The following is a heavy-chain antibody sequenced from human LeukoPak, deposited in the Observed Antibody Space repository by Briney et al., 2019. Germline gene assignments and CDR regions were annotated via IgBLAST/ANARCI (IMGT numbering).Heavy chain of an antibody. J-gene: IGHJ3*02. CDR3: ARLATYYDFWSGQRPDAFDI. CDR2: IYYSGST. Sequence: AETLSLTCTVSGGSISSSAYHWGWILQPPGKGLEWIGSIYYSGSTYSNPSLKSRVTISVDTSKNQFSLKLSSVTAADTAVYYCARLATYYDFWSGQRPDAFDIWGQGTMVTVSS. D-gene: IGHD3-3*01. CDR1: GGSISSSAYH. V-gene: IGHV4-39*07.